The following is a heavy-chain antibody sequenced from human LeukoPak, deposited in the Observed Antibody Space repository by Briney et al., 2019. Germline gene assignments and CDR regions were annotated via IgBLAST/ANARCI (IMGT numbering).Heavy chain of an antibody. CDR1: GFTFSDYY. CDR3: AKDCSGGSCYDY. J-gene: IGHJ4*02. V-gene: IGHV3-7*04. CDR2: IRYDGSEK. Sequence: GGSLRLSCAASGFTFSDYYMDWVRQAPGKGLEWVANIRYDGSEKYYVDSVRGRFTISRDNAKNSLYLQMNSLTPEDTAVYFCAKDCSGGSCYDYWGQGTLVTVSS. D-gene: IGHD2-15*01.